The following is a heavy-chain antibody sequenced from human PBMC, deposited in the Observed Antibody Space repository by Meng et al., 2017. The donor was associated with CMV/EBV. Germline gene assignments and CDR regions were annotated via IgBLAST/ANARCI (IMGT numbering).Heavy chain of an antibody. J-gene: IGHJ5*02. CDR3: ARAKGYYYDSSGYSSGFDP. Sequence: SSSYYWGWIRQPPGKGLEWIGSSYYSGSTYYNPSLKSRVTISVDTSKNQFSLKLSSVTAADTAVYYCARAKGYYYDSSGYSSGFDPWGQGTLVTVSS. D-gene: IGHD3-22*01. V-gene: IGHV4-39*07. CDR1: SSSYY. CDR2: SYYSGST.